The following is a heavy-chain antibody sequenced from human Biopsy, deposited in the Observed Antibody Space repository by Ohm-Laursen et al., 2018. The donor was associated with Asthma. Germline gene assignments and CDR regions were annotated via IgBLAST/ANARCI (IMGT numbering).Heavy chain of an antibody. CDR3: VRGSSSWHHGPFHYYYGLDI. V-gene: IGHV4-39*01. J-gene: IGHJ6*02. CDR1: GGYMRSGNYY. Sequence: SDTLSLTCSLPSGSGGYMRSGNYYWGWIRQPPGKGLEWIGSIYYSGTTYYNPSLESRVTVSADTSKNQFSLKLTSATAADTAVYYCVRGSSSWHHGPFHYYYGLDIWGQGTTATVSS. D-gene: IGHD6-13*01. CDR2: IYYSGTT.